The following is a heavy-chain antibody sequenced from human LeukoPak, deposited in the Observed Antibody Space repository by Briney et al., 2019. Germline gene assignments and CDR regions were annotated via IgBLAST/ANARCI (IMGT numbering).Heavy chain of an antibody. J-gene: IGHJ4*02. CDR3: AKAIHYDSSGPSDY. Sequence: GGSLRLSCAASGFTFSSYWMHWVRQAPGKGLEWVSGISWNSGSIGYADSVKGRFTISRDNAKNSLYLQMNSLRAEDTALYYCAKAIHYDSSGPSDYWGQGTLVTVSS. CDR1: GFTFSSYW. CDR2: ISWNSGSI. V-gene: IGHV3-9*01. D-gene: IGHD3-22*01.